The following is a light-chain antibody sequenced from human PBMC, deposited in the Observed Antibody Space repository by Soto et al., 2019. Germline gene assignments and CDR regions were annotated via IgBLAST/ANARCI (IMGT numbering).Light chain of an antibody. V-gene: IGKV3-20*01. Sequence: EIVLTQSPGTLSLSPGERATLSCRASQSVSSSYLAWYQQKPGQAPRLLIYGASSRAPGIPDRFSGSGSGTDFTLTISRLEPEDFALYYCQQYGSSPGYTFGQGTKLEIK. CDR2: GAS. J-gene: IGKJ2*01. CDR3: QQYGSSPGYT. CDR1: QSVSSSY.